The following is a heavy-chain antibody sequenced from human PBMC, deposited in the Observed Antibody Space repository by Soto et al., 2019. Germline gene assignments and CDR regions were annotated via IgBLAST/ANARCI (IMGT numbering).Heavy chain of an antibody. CDR3: AREQYNWKL. V-gene: IGHV4-59*01. CDR1: GVSLTSYY. D-gene: IGHD1-20*01. J-gene: IGHJ4*02. Sequence: TLSLTCSVSGVSLTSYYWTWIRHSPGKGLEWIGYVYHTGNTYYNPSLKSRVTISLDTSKNQVSLRLRSVTAADTAVYYCAREQYNWKLWGQGTLVTVSS. CDR2: VYHTGNT.